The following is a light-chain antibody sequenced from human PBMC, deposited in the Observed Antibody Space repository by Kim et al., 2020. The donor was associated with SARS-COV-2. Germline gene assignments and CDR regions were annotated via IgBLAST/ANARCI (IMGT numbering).Light chain of an antibody. Sequence: STLPASVGARVTITCRATQYVTRGLAWYQQKPGRAPKLLIYDASTLDRGVPSRFRGSGSGTEFTLPINSLQPDDFALYYCPPRQTFGQGTKVDI. CDR1: QYVTRG. J-gene: IGKJ1*01. V-gene: IGKV1-5*01. CDR3: PPRQT. CDR2: DAS.